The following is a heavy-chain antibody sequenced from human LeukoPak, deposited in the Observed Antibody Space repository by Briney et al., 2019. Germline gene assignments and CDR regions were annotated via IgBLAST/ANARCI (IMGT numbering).Heavy chain of an antibody. CDR3: AGQKGMDY. J-gene: IGHJ4*02. V-gene: IGHV3-48*02. Sequence: GGSLRPSCAASGFTFSSYTMSWVRQAPGKGLEWVSSISSDRTTIFYADSVKGRFTISRDNAQNSLYLQMSSLRDEDTAVYYCAGQKGMDYWGQGTLVVVSS. CDR1: GFTFSSYT. CDR2: ISSDRTTI.